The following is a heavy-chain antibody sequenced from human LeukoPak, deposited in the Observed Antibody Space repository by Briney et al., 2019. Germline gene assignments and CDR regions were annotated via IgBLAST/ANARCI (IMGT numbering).Heavy chain of an antibody. CDR2: IRSKAYGGTT. J-gene: IGHJ4*02. CDR3: TRLHYYGSGGQDY. Sequence: GGSLRLSCTASGFTFGDYAMSWVRQAPGKGLEWVGFIRSKAYGGTTEYAASVKGRFTISRDDSKSIAYLQMNSLKTEDTAVYYCTRLHYYGSGGQDYWGQGTLVTVSS. CDR1: GFTFGDYA. V-gene: IGHV3-49*04. D-gene: IGHD3-10*01.